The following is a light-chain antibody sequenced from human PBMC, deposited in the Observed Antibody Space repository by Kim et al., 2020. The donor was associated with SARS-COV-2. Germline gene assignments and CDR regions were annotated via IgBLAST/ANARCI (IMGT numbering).Light chain of an antibody. CDR3: MQGTHWPLT. V-gene: IGKV2-30*01. CDR2: KVS. CDR1: QRLVYSDGNIY. Sequence: PASSSCRSSQRLVYSDGNIYLNWLHQRPGKSPRRRIYKVSNRDSGGPDRFSGSGSGTDFTLQISRVEAEDVGVYYCMQGTHWPLTFGPGTKVDIK. J-gene: IGKJ3*01.